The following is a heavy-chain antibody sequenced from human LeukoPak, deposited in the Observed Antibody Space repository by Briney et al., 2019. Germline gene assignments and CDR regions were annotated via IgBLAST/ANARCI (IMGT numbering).Heavy chain of an antibody. J-gene: IGHJ4*02. CDR3: AKWGDYDVLTGYYVSDY. V-gene: IGHV3-23*01. D-gene: IGHD3-9*01. CDR1: GFTFSSYA. CDR2: MSGSGGNT. Sequence: GGSLRLSCAASGFTFSSYAMSWVRQAPGKGLEWVSAMSGSGGNTYYADSVKGRFTISRDNSKNTLYLQMNSLRAEDTAVYYCAKWGDYDVLTGYYVSDYWGQGTLVTVSS.